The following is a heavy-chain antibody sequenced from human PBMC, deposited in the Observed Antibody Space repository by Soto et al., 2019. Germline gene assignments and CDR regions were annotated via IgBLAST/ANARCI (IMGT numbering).Heavy chain of an antibody. CDR1: GFNFRNFN. D-gene: IGHD4-17*01. CDR2: VSGSSSYI. Sequence: GCLRLSGKVSGFNFRNFNMIWVRQAPGKGLEWVSSVSGSSSYIYYADSVKGRFTVSRDNANNLVFLQMNGLRPEDTAMYYCARDLRGHYGPWGQGTMVTV. V-gene: IGHV3-21*06. J-gene: IGHJ3*01. CDR3: ARDLRGHYGP.